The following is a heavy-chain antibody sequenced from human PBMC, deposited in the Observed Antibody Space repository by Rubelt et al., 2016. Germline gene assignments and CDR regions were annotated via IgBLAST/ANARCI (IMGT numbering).Heavy chain of an antibody. D-gene: IGHD3-9*01. J-gene: IGHJ6*02. V-gene: IGHV4-34*01. Sequence: QVQLQQWGAGLLKPSETLSLTCAVYGGSFSGYYWSWIRQPPGKGLEWIGEINHSGSTHYNPSLKRRITLSVDTSKTQFSLKLSSWTAADTAVYYCARTDDILTSDVWGQGTTVTVSS. CDR3: ARTDDILTSDV. CDR2: INHSGST. CDR1: GGSFSGYY.